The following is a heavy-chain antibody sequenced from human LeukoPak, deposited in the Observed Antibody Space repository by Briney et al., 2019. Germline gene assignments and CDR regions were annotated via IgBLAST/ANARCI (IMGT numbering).Heavy chain of an antibody. CDR3: AARGYCSSTSCYGVPIDI. J-gene: IGHJ3*02. D-gene: IGHD2-2*01. Sequence: SQTLSLTCTVSGGSISSGDYYWSWIRQPPGKGLEWIGYIYYSGSTYYNPSLKSRVTISVDTSKNQFSLKLSSVTAADTAVYYCAARGYCSSTSCYGVPIDIWGQGTMVTVSS. CDR2: IYYSGST. CDR1: GGSISSGDYY. V-gene: IGHV4-30-4*08.